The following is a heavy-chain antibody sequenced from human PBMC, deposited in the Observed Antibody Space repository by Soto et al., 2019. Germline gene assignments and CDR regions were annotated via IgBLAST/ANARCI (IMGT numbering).Heavy chain of an antibody. V-gene: IGHV3-73*01. J-gene: IGHJ3*01. CDR2: IRSKANSYAT. D-gene: IGHD3-22*01. Sequence: GGSLRLSCAASGFTFSGSAMHWVRQASGKGLEWVGRIRSKANSYATAYAASVKGRFTISRDDSKNTAYLQMNSLKTEDTAVYYCTRPGHTYYYDSSGYYPSWGQGTMVTVSS. CDR3: TRPGHTYYYDSSGYYPS. CDR1: GFTFSGSA.